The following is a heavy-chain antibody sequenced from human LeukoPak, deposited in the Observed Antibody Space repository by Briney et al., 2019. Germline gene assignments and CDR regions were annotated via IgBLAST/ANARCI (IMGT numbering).Heavy chain of an antibody. V-gene: IGHV4-38-2*02. CDR1: GDSINNGYY. J-gene: IGHJ4*02. CDR3: ARRGGDFHTGIVFDN. D-gene: IGHD1-14*01. CDR2: IYYTGNT. Sequence: SSETLSLTCSVSGDSINNGYYWAWIRQPPGKGLEWIGNIYYTGNTNYSPSLKSRLTISIDTSRSQFSLKLTSVTAADTAVYYCARRGGDFHTGIVFDNWGQGSLVTVSS.